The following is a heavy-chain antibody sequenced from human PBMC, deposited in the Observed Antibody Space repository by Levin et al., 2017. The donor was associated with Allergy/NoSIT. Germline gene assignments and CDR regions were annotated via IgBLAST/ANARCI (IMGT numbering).Heavy chain of an antibody. D-gene: IGHD3-3*01. Sequence: SETLSLTCTVSGGSVSSGSYYWSWIRQPPGKGLEWIGYIYYSGSTNYNPSLKSRVTISVDTSKNQFSLKLSSVTAADTVVYYCARETRTYYDFWSGSIQPGDDAFDIWGQGTMVTVSS. CDR1: GGSVSSGSYY. V-gene: IGHV4-61*01. J-gene: IGHJ3*02. CDR3: ARETRTYYDFWSGSIQPGDDAFDI. CDR2: IYYSGST.